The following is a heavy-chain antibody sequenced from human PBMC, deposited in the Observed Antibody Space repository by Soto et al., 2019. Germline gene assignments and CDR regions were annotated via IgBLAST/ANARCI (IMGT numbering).Heavy chain of an antibody. CDR2: IWYDGSNK. D-gene: IGHD3-9*01. CDR1: GFTFSSYG. J-gene: IGHJ4*02. Sequence: QVQLVESGGGVVQPGRSLRLSCAASGFTFSSYGMHWVRQAPGKGLEWVAVIWYDGSNKYYADSVKGRFTISRDNSKNTLYLQMNSLRVEDTAVYYCARSARGESHYDILVIDYWGQGTLVTVSS. CDR3: ARSARGESHYDILVIDY. V-gene: IGHV3-33*01.